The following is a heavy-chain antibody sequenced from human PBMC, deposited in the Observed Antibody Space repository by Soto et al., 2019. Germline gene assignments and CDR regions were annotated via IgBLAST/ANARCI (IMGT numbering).Heavy chain of an antibody. CDR2: VKSKKDGGTT. CDR3: TTDSYITSIIVRFDY. Sequence: GRSLRLPCAASGFTFSNAWMSWVCKAPGKGLEWGGRVKSKKDGGTTDFAAPVQGRFAISRDDSKNMVYLEMNSFQTEDTAIYYCTTDSYITSIIVRFDYWGHGTLVTVSS. D-gene: IGHD3-22*01. V-gene: IGHV3-15*01. CDR1: GFTFSNAW. J-gene: IGHJ4*01.